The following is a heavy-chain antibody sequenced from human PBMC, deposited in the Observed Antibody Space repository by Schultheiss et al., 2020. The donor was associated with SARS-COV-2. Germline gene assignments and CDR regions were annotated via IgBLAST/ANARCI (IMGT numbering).Heavy chain of an antibody. CDR2: ISGSGGST. CDR3: ARSPQSYGMDV. Sequence: GESLKISCAASGFSFEDYAMHWVRQAPGKGLEWVSAISGSGGSTYYADSVKGRFTISRDNSKNTLYLQMNSLRAEDTAVYYCARSPQSYGMDVWGQGTTVTVSS. CDR1: GFSFEDYA. J-gene: IGHJ6*02. V-gene: IGHV3-23*01.